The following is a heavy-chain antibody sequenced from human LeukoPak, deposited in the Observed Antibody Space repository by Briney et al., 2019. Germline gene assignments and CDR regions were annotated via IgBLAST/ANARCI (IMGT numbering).Heavy chain of an antibody. CDR2: IYWDDDK. CDR3: AHSEDYYGSVDAFGI. J-gene: IGHJ3*02. Sequence: SGPTLVNPTQTLTLTCTFSGFSLSTSGVGVGWIRQPPGKALEWLAFIYWDDDKRYSPSLESRLTTTKDTFKNQVVLTMTNMDPVDTATYYCAHSEDYYGSVDAFGIWGQGTMVTVSS. CDR1: GFSLSTSGVG. D-gene: IGHD3-10*01. V-gene: IGHV2-5*02.